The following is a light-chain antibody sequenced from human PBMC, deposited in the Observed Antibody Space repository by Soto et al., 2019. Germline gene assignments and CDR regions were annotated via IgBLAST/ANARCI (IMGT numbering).Light chain of an antibody. V-gene: IGKV1-5*03. CDR3: QQSDNYRT. J-gene: IGKJ1*01. CDR2: KAS. Sequence: DIQMTQSPSTLSASVGDRVTITCRASQSISTWLAWYQQKPGKAPKLLIYKASTLESGVPSRFSGSGSGTEFTLTISSLQPDDFATYYCQQSDNYRTFGQGTKVEIK. CDR1: QSISTW.